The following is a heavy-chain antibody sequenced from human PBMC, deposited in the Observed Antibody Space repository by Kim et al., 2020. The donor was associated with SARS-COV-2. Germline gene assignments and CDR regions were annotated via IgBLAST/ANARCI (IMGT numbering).Heavy chain of an antibody. D-gene: IGHD6-13*01. J-gene: IGHJ6*02. Sequence: ASVKVSCKASGYTFTSYYIHWVRQAPGQGLEWMGIINPSGGSTSYAQKFQGRVTMTRDTSTSTVYMELSSLRSEDTAVYYCARDLGDTYSSSWYFYYYYGMDVWGQGTTVTVSS. V-gene: IGHV1-46*01. CDR2: INPSGGST. CDR3: ARDLGDTYSSSWYFYYYYGMDV. CDR1: GYTFTSYY.